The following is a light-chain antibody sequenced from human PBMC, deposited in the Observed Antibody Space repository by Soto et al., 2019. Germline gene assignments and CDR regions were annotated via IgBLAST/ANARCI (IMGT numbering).Light chain of an antibody. CDR3: QQRSNWPPIT. CDR2: DAS. J-gene: IGKJ5*01. CDR1: QSVSSY. Sequence: EIVLTQSPATLSLSPGERATLSCRASQSVSSYLAWYQQKPGQAPRLLIYDASNRATGIPARFSGSGSGTDFTLTISILEHEDFAVYYCQQRSNWPPITSGQGTRLEIK. V-gene: IGKV3-11*01.